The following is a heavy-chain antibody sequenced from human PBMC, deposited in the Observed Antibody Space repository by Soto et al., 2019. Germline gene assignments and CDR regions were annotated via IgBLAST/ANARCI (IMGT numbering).Heavy chain of an antibody. V-gene: IGHV4-59*01. J-gene: IGHJ4*02. CDR2: IYYTGST. Sequence: QVQLQESGPGLVKPSETLSLTCTVSGGSISAYYWNWVRQPPGKGLEWIGNIYYTGSTNYNPSLMSRVTISVDTSKNQFSLRLSSVTAADTAVYYCARPSVAGTWGPFDYLGQGTLVTVSS. CDR1: GGSISAYY. CDR3: ARPSVAGTWGPFDY. D-gene: IGHD6-19*01.